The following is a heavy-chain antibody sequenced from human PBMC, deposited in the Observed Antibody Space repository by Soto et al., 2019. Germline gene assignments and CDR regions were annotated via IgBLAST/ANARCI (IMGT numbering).Heavy chain of an antibody. J-gene: IGHJ4*02. CDR2: IYPDDSDT. D-gene: IGHD2-15*01. V-gene: IGHV5-51*01. CDR1: GYSFTSYW. CDR3: ARRCTRGSCYII. Sequence: GESLKLSCKGSGYSFTSYWIGWVRQMPGKDLESMGIIYPDDSDTKYSPSFQGQVTISADKSTSTAYLQWSSLKASDTAMYYCARRCTRGSCYIIWGQGTLVTVSS.